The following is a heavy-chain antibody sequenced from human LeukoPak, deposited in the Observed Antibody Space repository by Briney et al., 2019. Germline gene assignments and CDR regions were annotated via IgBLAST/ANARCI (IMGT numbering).Heavy chain of an antibody. CDR2: IGSSSNYR. Sequence: GGSLRLSCAASGFTFSSYSMNWVRQAPGKGLEWVSSIGSSSNYRYYADSVKGRFTIPRDNAKNSLYLQMNSLRVEDTAVYYCARALYYDSSGYTNWFDPWGQGTLVTVSS. CDR3: ARALYYDSSGYTNWFDP. V-gene: IGHV3-21*01. J-gene: IGHJ5*02. D-gene: IGHD3-22*01. CDR1: GFTFSSYS.